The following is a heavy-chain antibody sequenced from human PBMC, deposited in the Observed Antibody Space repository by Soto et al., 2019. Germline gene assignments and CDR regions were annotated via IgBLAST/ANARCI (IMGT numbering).Heavy chain of an antibody. CDR1: GGTFSSYA. V-gene: IGHV1-69*13. J-gene: IGHJ4*02. CDR2: IIPIFGTA. Sequence: PVKVSCKASGGTFSSYAISWVRQATGQGLEWMGGIIPIFGTANYAQKFQGRVTITADESTSTAYMELSSLRSEDTAVYYCARDLIVGATYYFDYWGQGTLDTVSS. CDR3: ARDLIVGATYYFDY. D-gene: IGHD1-26*01.